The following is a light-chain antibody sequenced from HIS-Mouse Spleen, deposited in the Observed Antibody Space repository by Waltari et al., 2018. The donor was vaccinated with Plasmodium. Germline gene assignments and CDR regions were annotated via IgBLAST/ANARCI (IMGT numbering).Light chain of an antibody. CDR2: DNN. J-gene: IGLJ2*01. CDR1: SPNIGNNY. V-gene: IGLV1-51*01. Sequence: QSVLTQPPSVSAAPGQKVTISCSGSSPNIGNNYVYWYQQLPGTAPKLLIYDNNKRPSGIPDRFSGSKSGTSATLGITGLQTGDEADYYCGTWDSSLSAGVVFGGGTKLTVL. CDR3: GTWDSSLSAGVV.